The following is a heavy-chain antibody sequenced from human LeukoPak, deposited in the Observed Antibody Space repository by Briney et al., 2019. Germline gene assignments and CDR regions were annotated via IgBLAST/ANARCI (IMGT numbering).Heavy chain of an antibody. Sequence: PGGSLRLSCAASGFMFSSYAMHWVRQAPGKGLEWVAAMSYDGNSKYYADSVKGRFTISRDISKSTLYMQMTSLGTEDTAVYYCARVNDMQWLRTGLDYWGQGTLVTVSS. CDR2: MSYDGNSK. J-gene: IGHJ4*02. CDR1: GFMFSSYA. V-gene: IGHV3-30-3*01. D-gene: IGHD6-19*01. CDR3: ARVNDMQWLRTGLDY.